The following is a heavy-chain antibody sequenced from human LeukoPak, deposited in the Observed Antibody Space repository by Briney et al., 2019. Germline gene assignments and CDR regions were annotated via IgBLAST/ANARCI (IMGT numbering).Heavy chain of an antibody. CDR2: IYYSGST. CDR1: GGSISSYY. J-gene: IGHJ5*02. V-gene: IGHV4-59*01. D-gene: IGHD3-3*01. CDR3: ARTYYDFWSGYAVSTWFDP. Sequence: SETLSLTCTVSGGSISSYYWSWIRQLPGKGLEWIGYIYYSGSTNYNPSLKSRVTISVDTSKNQFSLKLSSVTAADTAVYYCARTYYDFWSGYAVSTWFDPWGQGTLVTVSS.